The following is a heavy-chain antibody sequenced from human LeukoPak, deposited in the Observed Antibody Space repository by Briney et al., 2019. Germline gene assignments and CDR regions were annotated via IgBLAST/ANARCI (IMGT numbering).Heavy chain of an antibody. CDR1: GYTFTSYY. J-gene: IGHJ4*02. CDR3: ARFQASGFRGFDH. Sequence: GASVKVSCKASGYTFTSYYMHWVRQAPGQGLEWMGWINPYNGNRYYAKKFQGRFNMTTDTSTSTVYLELQTLTSDDTAIYYCARFQASGFRGFDHWGQGTLITVSS. V-gene: IGHV1-18*04. CDR2: INPYNGNR. D-gene: IGHD3-10*01.